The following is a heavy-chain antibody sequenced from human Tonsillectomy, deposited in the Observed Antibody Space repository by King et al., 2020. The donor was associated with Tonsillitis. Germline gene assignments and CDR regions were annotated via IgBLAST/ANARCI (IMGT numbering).Heavy chain of an antibody. V-gene: IGHV3-30*04. CDR2: ISHDGSIK. Sequence: VQLVESGGGVVQPGRSLRLSCAASGFTLSYYAFHWVRQAPGKGLEGVAVISHDGSIKYYADSVKGRLTISRDNSNNTLYLQRDRLRPEDTAVYYCASDVALNHDFWSATPYYYYGMDVWGQGTTVTVSS. CDR1: GFTLSYYA. CDR3: ASDVALNHDFWSATPYYYYGMDV. D-gene: IGHD3-3*01. J-gene: IGHJ6*02.